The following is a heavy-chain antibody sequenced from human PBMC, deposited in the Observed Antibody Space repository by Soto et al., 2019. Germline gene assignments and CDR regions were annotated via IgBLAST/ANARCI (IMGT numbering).Heavy chain of an antibody. D-gene: IGHD3-16*01. V-gene: IGHV3-7*01. J-gene: IGHJ3*01. CDR3: ARDRGTF. CDR1: GFTFSSYW. CDR2: IKLGGSEK. Sequence: ESGGGLVQPGGSLRLACAASGFTFSSYWMNWVRQAPGKGLEWVANIKLGGSEKYYVDSVEGRFTISRDNAKNSLYLQMNSLRDEDTAVYYCARDRGTFWGQGTMVTVSS.